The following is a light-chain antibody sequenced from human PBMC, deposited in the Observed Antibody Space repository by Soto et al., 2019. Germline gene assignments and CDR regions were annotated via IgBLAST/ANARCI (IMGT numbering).Light chain of an antibody. CDR3: QQYDDSLLT. V-gene: IGKV3-20*01. J-gene: IGKJ4*01. CDR2: AAS. Sequence: EIVLTQSPGTLSLSPGERATLSCRASQSVSVNSLAWYQQKGGQAPRLLIYAASTRATGVPDRFSGTGSGTDFALTISRLEPEDFAVYYCQQYDDSLLTFGGGTKVDI. CDR1: QSVSVNS.